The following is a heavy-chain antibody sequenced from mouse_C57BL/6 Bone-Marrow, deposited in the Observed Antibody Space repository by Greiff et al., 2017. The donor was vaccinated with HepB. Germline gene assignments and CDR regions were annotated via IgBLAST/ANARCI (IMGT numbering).Heavy chain of an antibody. CDR3: TTYYGNYGFAY. Sequence: VQLQQSGAELVRPGASVKLSCTASGFNIKDDYMHWVKQRPEQGLEWIGWIDPENGDTEYASKFQGKATITADTSSNTAYLQLSSLTSEDTAVYYCTTYYGNYGFAYWGQGTRVTVSA. J-gene: IGHJ3*01. CDR2: IDPENGDT. D-gene: IGHD2-1*01. CDR1: GFNIKDDY. V-gene: IGHV14-4*01.